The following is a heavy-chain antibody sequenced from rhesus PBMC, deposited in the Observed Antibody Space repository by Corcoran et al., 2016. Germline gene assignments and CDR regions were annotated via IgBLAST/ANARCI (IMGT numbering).Heavy chain of an antibody. CDR1: GGSISGYY. CDR2: IDGNSAST. D-gene: IGHD3-9*01. V-gene: IGHV4-73*01. CDR3: ARDYYY. J-gene: IGHJ4*01. Sequence: QVKLQQWGEGLVKPSETLSLTCAVYGGSISGYYWSWIRQPLGKGREWIGNIDGNSASTNYNPSLKNRVTISKDTSKNQCSLKLSSVTAADTAVYYCARDYYYWGQGVLVTVSS.